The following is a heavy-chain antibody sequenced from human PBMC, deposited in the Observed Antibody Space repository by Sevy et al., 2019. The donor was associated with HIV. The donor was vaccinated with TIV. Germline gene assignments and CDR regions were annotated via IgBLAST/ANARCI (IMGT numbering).Heavy chain of an antibody. CDR2: FDPEDGET. CDR3: ATPTGAAGTGFDY. CDR1: GYTLTELS. Sequence: ASVKVSCKVSGYTLTELSMHWVRQAPGKGLEWMGGFDPEDGETISAQKFQGRVTMTEYISTDTAYMELSSLRSEDTAVYYCATPTGAAGTGFDYWGQGTLVTVSS. D-gene: IGHD6-13*01. J-gene: IGHJ4*02. V-gene: IGHV1-24*01.